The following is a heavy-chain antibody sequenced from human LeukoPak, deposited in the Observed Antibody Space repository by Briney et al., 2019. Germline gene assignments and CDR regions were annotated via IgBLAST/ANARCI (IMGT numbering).Heavy chain of an antibody. J-gene: IGHJ6*02. V-gene: IGHV3-48*04. Sequence: GGSLRLSCVASGFTFSSFTMNWVRQAPGKGLEWVSYISSSSSTIYYADSVKGRFTISRDNAKNSLYLQMNSLRAEDTAVYYCARDRRTGFYGMDVWGQGTTVTVSS. CDR2: ISSSSSTI. CDR1: GFTFSSFT. CDR3: ARDRRTGFYGMDV. D-gene: IGHD1-1*01.